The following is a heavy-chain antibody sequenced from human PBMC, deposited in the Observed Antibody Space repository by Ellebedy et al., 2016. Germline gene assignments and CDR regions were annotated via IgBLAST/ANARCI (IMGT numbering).Heavy chain of an antibody. CDR1: GDSISSYY. Sequence: SETLSLXXTVSGDSISSYYWSWIRQPPGKGLEWIGYVSYSGSTDYNPSLKSRVTISVDTSKNQFSLNLSPVTAADTAVYYCARTTRVRLFDQWGPGALVTVSS. J-gene: IGHJ4*02. D-gene: IGHD4-11*01. CDR2: VSYSGST. V-gene: IGHV4-59*12. CDR3: ARTTRVRLFDQ.